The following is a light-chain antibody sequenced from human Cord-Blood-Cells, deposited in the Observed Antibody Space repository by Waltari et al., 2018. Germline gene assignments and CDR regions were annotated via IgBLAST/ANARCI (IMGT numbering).Light chain of an antibody. CDR3: CSYAGSSTWV. J-gene: IGLJ3*02. CDR1: ASDVGGFNF. V-gene: IGLV2-23*01. CDR2: EGS. Sequence: QLALPQLASVSGSPGQSYTIPCPGTASDVGGFNFVSWYQQTPAKAPKLRLYEGSKGPPGVSNRFSGSKSGNTASLTISGLQAEDEADYYCCSYAGSSTWVFGGGTKLTV.